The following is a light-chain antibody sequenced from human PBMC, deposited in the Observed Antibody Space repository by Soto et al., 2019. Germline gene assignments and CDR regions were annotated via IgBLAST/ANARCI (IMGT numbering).Light chain of an antibody. CDR2: DAS. J-gene: IGKJ1*01. V-gene: IGKV1-5*01. CDR3: QQYNDYST. Sequence: DIQMTPSPSTLSASVVDRVTITCRASESISRWLAWFQQRPGKAPNLLIYDASILQSGVPSRFSGSGSGTDFTLTISSLHPEDFVTYYCQQYNDYSTFGQGTKVDI. CDR1: ESISRW.